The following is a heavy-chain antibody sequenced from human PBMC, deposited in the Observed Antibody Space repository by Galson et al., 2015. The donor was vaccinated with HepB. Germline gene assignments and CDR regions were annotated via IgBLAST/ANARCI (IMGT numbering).Heavy chain of an antibody. V-gene: IGHV1-69*13. CDR3: ARDNSYYYDSSQNWFDP. CDR2: IIPIFGTA. J-gene: IGHJ5*02. CDR1: GGTFSSYA. Sequence: SVKVSCKASGGTFSSYAISWVRQAPGQGLEWMGGIIPIFGTANYAQKFQGRVTITADESTSTAYMELSSLRSEDTAVYYCARDNSYYYDSSQNWFDPWGQGTLVTVSS. D-gene: IGHD3-22*01.